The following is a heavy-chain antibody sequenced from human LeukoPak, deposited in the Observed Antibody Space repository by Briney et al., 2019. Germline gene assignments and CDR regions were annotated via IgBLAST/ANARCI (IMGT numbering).Heavy chain of an antibody. CDR1: GFTFSSYA. J-gene: IGHJ4*02. V-gene: IGHV3-30-3*01. CDR3: ASQRVVVPAAIFDY. Sequence: GGSLRLPCAASGFTFSSYAMHWVRQAPGKGLEWVAVISYDGSNKYYADSVKGRFTISRDNSKNTLYLQMNSLRAEDTAVYYCASQRVVVPAAIFDYWGQGTLVTVSS. D-gene: IGHD2-2*01. CDR2: ISYDGSNK.